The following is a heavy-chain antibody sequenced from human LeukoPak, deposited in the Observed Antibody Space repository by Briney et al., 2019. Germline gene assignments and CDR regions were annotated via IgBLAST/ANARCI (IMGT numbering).Heavy chain of an antibody. D-gene: IGHD3-10*01. J-gene: IGHJ6*01. V-gene: IGHV3-9*01. CDR3: AKTRRGVFSGIDV. Sequence: GRSLRLSCAASGCTFDGYAMHWVRQAPAKGLEWVSGVSWNSGSIGYADSGKVRFLISKYNAKNALYLQMNSLRAEDTALYYCAKTRRGVFSGIDVWGQGTTVSVST. CDR1: GCTFDGYA. CDR2: VSWNSGSI.